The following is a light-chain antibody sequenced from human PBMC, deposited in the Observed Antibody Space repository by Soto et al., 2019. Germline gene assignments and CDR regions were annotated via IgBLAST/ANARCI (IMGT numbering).Light chain of an antibody. CDR1: QSISSY. J-gene: IGKJ1*01. V-gene: IGKV1-5*01. Sequence: DIQMTQSPSSLSASVGDRVTITCRASQSISSYLDWYQQKPGKAPNLLIYHASNLQSGVPSRFSGSGSGTEFTLTISSLQPDDFATYYCQQYNSYSFGQGTKV. CDR3: QQYNSYS. CDR2: HAS.